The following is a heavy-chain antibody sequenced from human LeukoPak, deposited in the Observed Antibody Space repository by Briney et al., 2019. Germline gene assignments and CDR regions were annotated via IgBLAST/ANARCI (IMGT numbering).Heavy chain of an antibody. CDR2: INHSGST. J-gene: IGHJ6*02. Sequence: KPSETLSLTCAVYGGSFSGYYWSWIRQPPGKGLEWIGEINHSGSTNYNPSLKSRVTISVDTSKNQFSLKLSSVTAADTAVYYCAGGTFVVWVVPAANRPYGMDVWGQGTTVTVSS. CDR3: AGGTFVVWVVPAANRPYGMDV. D-gene: IGHD2-2*01. V-gene: IGHV4-34*01. CDR1: GGSFSGYY.